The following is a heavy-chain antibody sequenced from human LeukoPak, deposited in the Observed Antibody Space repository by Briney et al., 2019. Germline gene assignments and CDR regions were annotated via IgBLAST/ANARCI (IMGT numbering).Heavy chain of an antibody. Sequence: PGGSLRLSCAGYGFTFSSYWMLWVRQAPGEGLVWVSRISSDEISTNYAASVRGRFTISRDNAKNTLYLQMDSLRAEDTAVYYCAKAGGTTGSMRFYMDVWGKGTTVTVSS. J-gene: IGHJ6*03. CDR3: AKAGGTTGSMRFYMDV. CDR1: GFTFSSYW. CDR2: ISSDEIST. V-gene: IGHV3-74*01. D-gene: IGHD1-1*01.